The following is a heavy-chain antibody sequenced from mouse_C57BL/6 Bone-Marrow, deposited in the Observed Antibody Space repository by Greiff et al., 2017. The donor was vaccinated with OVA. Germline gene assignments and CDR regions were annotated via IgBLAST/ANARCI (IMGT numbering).Heavy chain of an antibody. CDR3: TWGASTVAGLDY. CDR2: IDPENGDT. D-gene: IGHD1-1*01. J-gene: IGHJ2*01. V-gene: IGHV14-4*01. CDR1: GFNIKDDY. Sequence: EVQLQQSGAELVRPGASVKLSCTASGFNIKDDYMHWVKQRPEQGLEWIGWIDPENGDTEYASKFQGKATITADTSSNTAYLQRSSLTSEDTAVYYCTWGASTVAGLDYWGQGTTLTVSS.